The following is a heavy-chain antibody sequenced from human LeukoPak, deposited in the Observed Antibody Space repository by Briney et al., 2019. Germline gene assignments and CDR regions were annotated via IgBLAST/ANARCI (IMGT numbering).Heavy chain of an antibody. J-gene: IGHJ6*02. CDR2: TRTKAKDYTT. D-gene: IGHD4-17*01. V-gene: IGHV3-72*01. CDR3: ARGPAVTFNYHYGLDV. CDR1: GFTFSDHY. Sequence: GGSLRLSCATSGFTFSDHYMDWVRQAPGKGLEWVARTRTKAKDYTTEYAASVKGRFTVSRDESMHSLYLQMNSLKTEDTAVYYCARGPAVTFNYHYGLDVWGQGTTVTVSS.